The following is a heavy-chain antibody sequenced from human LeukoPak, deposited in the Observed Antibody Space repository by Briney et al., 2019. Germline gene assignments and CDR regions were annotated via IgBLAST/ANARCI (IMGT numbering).Heavy chain of an antibody. Sequence: PGGSLRLSCVVSGISLSNYGMSWVRQAPGKGLEWVAGISGSGGGTNYADSVKGRFTISRDNPKNTPYLQMNRLRADDTAVYFCAKRGVVIRVILVGFHKEAYYFDSWGQGALVTVSS. D-gene: IGHD3-22*01. CDR2: ISGSGGGT. V-gene: IGHV3-23*01. CDR1: GISLSNYG. J-gene: IGHJ4*02. CDR3: AKRGVVIRVILVGFHKEAYYFDS.